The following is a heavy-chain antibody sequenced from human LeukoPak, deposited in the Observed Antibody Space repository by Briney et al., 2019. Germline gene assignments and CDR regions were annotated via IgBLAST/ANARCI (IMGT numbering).Heavy chain of an antibody. CDR3: ARERQDTVIHSGAFDI. Sequence: GRSLRLSCAASGFTFSNYFMHWVRQAPGKGLEWVADIASDGSHTFYVESVKGRFTISRDNSKNTLYLQMNSLRAEDTAAYFCARERQDTVIHSGAFDIWGQGTMVTVSS. V-gene: IGHV3-30*04. D-gene: IGHD2-21*02. CDR2: IASDGSHT. CDR1: GFTFSNYF. J-gene: IGHJ3*02.